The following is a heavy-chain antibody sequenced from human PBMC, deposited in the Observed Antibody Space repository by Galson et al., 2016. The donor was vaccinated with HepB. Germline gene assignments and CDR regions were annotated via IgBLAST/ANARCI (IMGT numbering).Heavy chain of an antibody. CDR2: ISYDGSTR. Sequence: SLRLSCAASGFSFSDSGMHWVRQAPGKGLEWVAVISYDGSTRYYADSVKGRFTISRDNSKNTLFLQMNSLRAEDTAVYYCANSPFYSNYVSTRISNYYYYGMDVWGQGTTVTVSS. CDR3: ANSPFYSNYVSTRISNYYYYGMDV. D-gene: IGHD4-11*01. V-gene: IGHV3-30*18. J-gene: IGHJ6*02. CDR1: GFSFSDSG.